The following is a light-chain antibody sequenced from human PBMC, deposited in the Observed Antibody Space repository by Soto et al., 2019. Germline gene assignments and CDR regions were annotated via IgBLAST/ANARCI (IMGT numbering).Light chain of an antibody. CDR3: QQYYSTPPT. Sequence: DIVMTQSPDSLAVSLGERATINCKSSQSVLYSSNNKNYLAWYQQKPGQPPKLLIYWASTRDSGIPDRFSGSGFGTDFTLTTSSLQAEDVADYYCQQYYSTPPTFDPGTKVDI. CDR1: QSVLYSSNNKNY. CDR2: WAS. V-gene: IGKV4-1*01. J-gene: IGKJ3*01.